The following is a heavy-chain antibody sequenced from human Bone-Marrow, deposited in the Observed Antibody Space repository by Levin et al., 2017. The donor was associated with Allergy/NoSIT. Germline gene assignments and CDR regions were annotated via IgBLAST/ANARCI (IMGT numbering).Heavy chain of an antibody. CDR2: IHRSGTTM. J-gene: IGHJ4*02. V-gene: IGHV3-11*01. D-gene: IGHD5-12*01. CDR3: ARTEAIYSGYDFDF. CDR1: GFTFSDYY. Sequence: PGGSLRLSCTASGFTFSDYYMSWIRQAPGKGLEWVSYIHRSGTTMYYADSVKGRFTISRDNAKNSLYLQMSSLRAEDTAVYYCARTEAIYSGYDFDFWGQGTLITVSS.